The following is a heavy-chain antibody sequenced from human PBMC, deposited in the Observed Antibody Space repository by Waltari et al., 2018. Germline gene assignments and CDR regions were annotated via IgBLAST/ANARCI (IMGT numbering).Heavy chain of an antibody. CDR1: GYTFTSYA. D-gene: IGHD6-6*01. CDR2: INAGNGNT. J-gene: IGHJ3*02. V-gene: IGHV1-3*01. Sequence: QVQLVQSGAEVKKPGASVKVSCKASGYTFTSYAMHWVRQAPGQRLEWMGWINAGNGNTKYSQKCQGRVTITRDTSASTAYMELSSLRSEDTAVYYCARPYSSSNGDAFDIWGQGTMVTVSS. CDR3: ARPYSSSNGDAFDI.